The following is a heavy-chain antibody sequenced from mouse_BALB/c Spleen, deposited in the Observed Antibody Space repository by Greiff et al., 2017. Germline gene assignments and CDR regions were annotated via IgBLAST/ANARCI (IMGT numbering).Heavy chain of an antibody. CDR1: GFTFSDYG. D-gene: IGHD5-1-1*01. J-gene: IGHJ4*01. Sequence: DVMLVESGGGLVQPGGSRKLSCAASGFTFSDYGMAWVRQAPGKGPEWVAFISNLAYSIYYADTVTGRFTISRENAKNTLYLEMSSLRSEDTAMYYCARDDGYPYAMDYWGQGTSVTVSS. CDR2: ISNLAYSI. CDR3: ARDDGYPYAMDY. V-gene: IGHV5-15*02.